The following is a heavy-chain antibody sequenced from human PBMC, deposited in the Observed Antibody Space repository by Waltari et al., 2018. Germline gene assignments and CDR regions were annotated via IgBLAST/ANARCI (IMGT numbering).Heavy chain of an antibody. D-gene: IGHD6-19*01. CDR3: ARENSVAGARAFDY. CDR2: FYSAGST. CDR1: GFTFRSSS. V-gene: IGHV3-NL1*01. J-gene: IGHJ4*02. Sequence: QVQLVESGGGGVQPGTSLSPSCAASGFTFRSSSMHWVRQAPGKGLEWVSVFYSAGSTNYADSVKGRFTISRDNSKNTLSLQMNSLRTEDTAVYYCARENSVAGARAFDYWGQGLLVTVSS.